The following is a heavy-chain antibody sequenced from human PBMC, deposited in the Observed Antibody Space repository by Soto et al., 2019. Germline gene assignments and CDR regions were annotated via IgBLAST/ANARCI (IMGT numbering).Heavy chain of an antibody. Sequence: QVQLQESGPGLVKPSQTLSLTCTVSGGSISSGGYYWSWIRQHPGKGLEWIGYIYYSGSTYYNPSLKSRVTISVDTSKSQFSLKLSSVTAADTAVYYCARENTWKRPTHYGMDVWGQGTTVTVSS. J-gene: IGHJ6*02. V-gene: IGHV4-31*03. CDR3: ARENTWKRPTHYGMDV. CDR2: IYYSGST. D-gene: IGHD1-1*01. CDR1: GGSISSGGYY.